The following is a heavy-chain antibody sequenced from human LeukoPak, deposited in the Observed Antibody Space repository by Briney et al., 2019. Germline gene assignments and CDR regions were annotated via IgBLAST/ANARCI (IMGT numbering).Heavy chain of an antibody. CDR3: AKDRRAGSYDY. J-gene: IGHJ4*02. Sequence: PGGSLRLSCAASGFTFSRNGMTWVRQAPGKGLEWVSAISGSGGNTYYADSVKGRVTISRDNSKNTLYLQMNSLRAEDTAVYYCAKDRRAGSYDYWGQGTLVTVSS. D-gene: IGHD3-10*01. CDR1: GFTFSRNG. CDR2: ISGSGGNT. V-gene: IGHV3-23*01.